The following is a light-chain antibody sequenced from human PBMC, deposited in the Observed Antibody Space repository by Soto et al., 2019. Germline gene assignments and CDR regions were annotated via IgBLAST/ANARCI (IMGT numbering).Light chain of an antibody. CDR1: QSLLHSNGYNY. V-gene: IGKV2-28*01. CDR3: MQALQTPPWT. Sequence: DIVMTQSPLSLPVTPFEPASSSFRSSQSLLHSNGYNYLDWYLQKPGQSPQLLIYLGSSRASGVPDRFSGSGSGTDFTLKISRVETEDVGVYYCMQALQTPPWTFGQGTKVDIK. CDR2: LGS. J-gene: IGKJ1*01.